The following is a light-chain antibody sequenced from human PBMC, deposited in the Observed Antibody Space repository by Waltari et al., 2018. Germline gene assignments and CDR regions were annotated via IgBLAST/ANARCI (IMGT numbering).Light chain of an antibody. CDR1: QSISCY. J-gene: IGKJ5*01. CDR2: AAS. CDR3: QQSYSTPIT. Sequence: DIQMTQSPSSLSASVGDRVTITCRASQSISCYVNWYQQKPGKAPKLLIDAASSLQSGFPSRFRGRGSGTDLTLTSSSLQPEQSTTYYCQQSYSTPITSGQGTRLETK. V-gene: IGKV1-39*01.